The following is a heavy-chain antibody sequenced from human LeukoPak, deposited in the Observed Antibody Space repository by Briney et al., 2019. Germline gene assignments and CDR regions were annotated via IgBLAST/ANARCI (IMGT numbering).Heavy chain of an antibody. CDR2: IYYSGST. Sequence: SETLSLTCTVSGGSISSYYWSWIRQPPGKGLEWIGYIYYSGSTNYNPSLKSRVTISVDTSKNQFSLKLSSVTAADTAVYYCARDPSGVVVINSVGYFDYWGQGTLVTVSS. V-gene: IGHV4-59*01. D-gene: IGHD3-22*01. J-gene: IGHJ4*02. CDR3: ARDPSGVVVINSVGYFDY. CDR1: GGSISSYY.